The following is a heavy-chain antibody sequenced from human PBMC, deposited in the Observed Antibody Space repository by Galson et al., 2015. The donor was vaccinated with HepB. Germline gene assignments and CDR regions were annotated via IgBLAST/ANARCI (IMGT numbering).Heavy chain of an antibody. CDR1: GFSLSTSGMR. Sequence: PALVKPTQTLTLTCTFSGFSLSTSGMRVSWIRQPPGKALEWLARIDWDNDKFYSTSLKTRLTISKDTSKNQVVLTMTNMDPVDTATYYCARTTAMGGPSSGMDVWGQGTTVTVSS. D-gene: IGHD3-16*01. CDR2: IDWDNDK. CDR3: ARTTAMGGPSSGMDV. V-gene: IGHV2-70*04. J-gene: IGHJ6*02.